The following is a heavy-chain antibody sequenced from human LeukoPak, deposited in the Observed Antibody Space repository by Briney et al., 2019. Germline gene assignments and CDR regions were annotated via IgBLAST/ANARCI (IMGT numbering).Heavy chain of an antibody. CDR2: ISGSGGST. CDR1: GFTFSSYA. CDR3: AKDLVGYYGSGSYYRGLWDY. V-gene: IGHV3-23*01. D-gene: IGHD3-10*01. J-gene: IGHJ4*02. Sequence: GGSLRLSCAASGFTFSSYAMSWVRQAPGKGLEWVSAISGSGGSTYYADSVKGRFTISRDNSKNTLYLQMNSLRAEDTAVYYCAKDLVGYYGSGSYYRGLWDYWGQGTLVTVSS.